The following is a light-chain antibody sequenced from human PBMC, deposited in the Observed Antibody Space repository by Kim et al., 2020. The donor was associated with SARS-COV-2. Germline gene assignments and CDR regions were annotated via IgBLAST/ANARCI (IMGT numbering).Light chain of an antibody. Sequence: GQRVTISCSGSGSSIGRNTVNWYQQLPGTAPKLLFYNDDQRPSGVPDRFSGSKSGTSASLAISGLQSEDEADYYCAAWDDSLNGWVFGGGTKLTVL. CDR3: AAWDDSLNGWV. V-gene: IGLV1-44*01. CDR1: GSSIGRNT. CDR2: NDD. J-gene: IGLJ2*01.